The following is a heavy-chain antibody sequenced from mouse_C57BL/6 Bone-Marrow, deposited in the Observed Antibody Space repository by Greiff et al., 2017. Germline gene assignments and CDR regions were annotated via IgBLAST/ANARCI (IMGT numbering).Heavy chain of an antibody. CDR2: ISSGGSYT. J-gene: IGHJ4*01. Sequence: EVQVVESGGDLVKPGGSLKLSCAASGFTFSSYGMSWVRQTPDKRLEWVATISSGGSYTYYPASVKGRFTISRDNAKNTLYLQMSSLKSEDTAMYYCARVIDYSYAMDYWGQGTSVTVSS. V-gene: IGHV5-6*01. CDR3: ARVIDYSYAMDY. CDR1: GFTFSSYG. D-gene: IGHD2-4*01.